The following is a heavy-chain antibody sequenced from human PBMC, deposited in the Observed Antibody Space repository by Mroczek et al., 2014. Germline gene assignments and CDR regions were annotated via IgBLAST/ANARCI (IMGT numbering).Heavy chain of an antibody. CDR3: AARSASGWLDY. J-gene: IGHJ4*02. V-gene: IGHV3-30*03. CDR1: GFTFSSYG. Sequence: VQLVETGGGVVQPGRSLRLSCAASGFTFSSYGMHWVRQAPGKGLEWVAVISYDGSNKYYADSVKGRFTISRDNSKNTLYLQMNSLRAEDTAVYYCAARSASGWLDYWGQGTLVTVSS. CDR2: ISYDGSNK. D-gene: IGHD6-19*01.